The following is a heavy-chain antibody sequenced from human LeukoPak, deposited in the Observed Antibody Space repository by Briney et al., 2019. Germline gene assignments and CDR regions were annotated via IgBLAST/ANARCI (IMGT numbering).Heavy chain of an antibody. CDR2: IDTNEDMT. V-gene: IGHV3-64*01. J-gene: IGHJ4*02. Sequence: GGSLRLSCEAFGFTFSYFVMHWVRQSPGKGLEYVAGIDTNEDMTYYGRSVKGRFTISRDNDKNTVYLQMDSLRPEDTAVYYCARDVKYYFGSGTYQWGQGALVTVSS. D-gene: IGHD3-10*01. CDR3: ARDVKYYFGSGTYQ. CDR1: GFTFSYFV.